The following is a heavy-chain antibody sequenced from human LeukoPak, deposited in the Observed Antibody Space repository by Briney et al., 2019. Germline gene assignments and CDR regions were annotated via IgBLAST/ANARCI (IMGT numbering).Heavy chain of an antibody. CDR1: GYTFTSYA. CDR3: ARVAEPLYYYDSSGYYG. Sequence: GASVKVSCKASGYTFTSYAMHWVRQAPGQRPEWMGWINAGNGNTKYSQKFRGRVTITRDTSASTAYMELSSLRSEDTAVYYCARVAEPLYYYDSSGYYGWGQGTLVTVSS. CDR2: INAGNGNT. V-gene: IGHV1-3*01. D-gene: IGHD3-22*01. J-gene: IGHJ4*02.